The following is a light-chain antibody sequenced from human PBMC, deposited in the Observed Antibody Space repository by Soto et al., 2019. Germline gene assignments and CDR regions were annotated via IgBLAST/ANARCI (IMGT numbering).Light chain of an antibody. CDR2: EGS. Sequence: QSVLTQPASVSGSPGQSITISGTGTSSDVGSYNLVSWYQQHPGKAPKLMIYEGSKRPSGVSNRFSGSKSGNTASLTISGLQAEDEADYYCCSYAGSSTHVFGTGTKLTVL. CDR1: SSDVGSYNL. CDR3: CSYAGSSTHV. J-gene: IGLJ1*01. V-gene: IGLV2-23*01.